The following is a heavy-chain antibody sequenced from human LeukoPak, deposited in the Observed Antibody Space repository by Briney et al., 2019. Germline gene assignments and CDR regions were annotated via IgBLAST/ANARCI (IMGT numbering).Heavy chain of an antibody. J-gene: IGHJ4*02. V-gene: IGHV4-39*01. Sequence: PSETLSLTCTVSGGSITSSNYYWGWIRQPPGKGVEWIGSFYYSGSTNYNPSLKSRVTISVDTSKNQFSLKLSSVTAADTAVYYCVYYYGSGSVEYWGQGTLVTVSS. CDR3: VYYYGSGSVEY. CDR1: GGSITSSNYY. D-gene: IGHD3-10*01. CDR2: FYYSGST.